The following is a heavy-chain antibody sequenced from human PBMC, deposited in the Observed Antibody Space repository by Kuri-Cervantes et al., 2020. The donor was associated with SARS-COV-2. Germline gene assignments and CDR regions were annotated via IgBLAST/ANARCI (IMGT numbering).Heavy chain of an antibody. D-gene: IGHD3-3*01. CDR2: ISWNSGSI. V-gene: IGHV3-9*01. CDR1: GFTFDDYA. CDR3: ARGIIDLRFLDGAEDY. J-gene: IGHJ4*02. Sequence: GGSLRLSCAASGFTFDDYAMHWVRQAPGKGLEWVSGISWNSGSIDYADSVKGRFTISRDNAKNSLYLQMNSLRAEDTAVYYCARGIIDLRFLDGAEDYWGQGTLVTVSS.